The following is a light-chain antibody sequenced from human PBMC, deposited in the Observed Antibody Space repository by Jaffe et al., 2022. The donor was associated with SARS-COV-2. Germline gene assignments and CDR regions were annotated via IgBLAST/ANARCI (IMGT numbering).Light chain of an antibody. V-gene: IGKV1-39*01. CDR2: AAS. Sequence: DIQMTQFPPSLSASVGDRVIITCRASQSISSYLNWYQQKPGKAPKLLIYAASSLQSGVPSRFSGSGSGTDFTLTISSLQPEDFATYYCQQSYSTPLTFGGGTKVEI. CDR1: QSISSY. J-gene: IGKJ4*01. CDR3: QQSYSTPLT.